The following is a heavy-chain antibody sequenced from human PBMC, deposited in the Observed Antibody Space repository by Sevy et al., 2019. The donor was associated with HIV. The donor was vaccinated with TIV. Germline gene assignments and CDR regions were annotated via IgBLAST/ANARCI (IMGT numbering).Heavy chain of an antibody. CDR2: IYYRGST. CDR1: GGSISSYY. D-gene: IGHD6-19*01. Sequence: SETLSLTCTVSGGSISSYYWSWIRQPPGKGLEWIGYIYYRGSTNYKPSLKSRVTISVDNSTNQVSLKLSSVTVADTAVYYCGGHMVHSSGGYGMDVWGRGTTVTVSS. CDR3: GGHMVHSSGGYGMDV. J-gene: IGHJ6*02. V-gene: IGHV4-59*01.